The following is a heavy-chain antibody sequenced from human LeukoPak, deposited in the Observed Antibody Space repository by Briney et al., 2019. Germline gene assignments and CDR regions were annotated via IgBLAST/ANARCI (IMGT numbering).Heavy chain of an antibody. CDR1: GYTFTGYY. V-gene: IGHV1-2*02. J-gene: IGHJ1*01. CDR2: INPNSGDT. Sequence: GASVKVSCKASGYTFTGYYMHWVRQAPGQGLEWMGWINPNSGDTNYAQKFQGRVTMTRDTSISTAYMELSRLRSDDTAVYYCARGSEQWLVRGAEYFQHWGQGTLVTVSS. D-gene: IGHD6-19*01. CDR3: ARGSEQWLVRGAEYFQH.